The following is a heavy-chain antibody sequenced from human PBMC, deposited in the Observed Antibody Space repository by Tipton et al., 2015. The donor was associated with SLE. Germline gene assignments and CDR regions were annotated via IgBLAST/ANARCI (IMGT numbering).Heavy chain of an antibody. V-gene: IGHV1-69*02. CDR1: GGTFSSYT. CDR3: ARCRGADDAFDI. J-gene: IGHJ3*02. CDR2: IIPILGIA. Sequence: QSGAEVKKPGSSVKVSCKASGGTFSSYTISWVRQAPGQGLEWMGGIIPILGIANYAQKFQGRVTITADKSTSTAYMELSSLRSEDTAVYYCARCRGADDAFDIWGQGTMVTVSS. D-gene: IGHD1-26*01.